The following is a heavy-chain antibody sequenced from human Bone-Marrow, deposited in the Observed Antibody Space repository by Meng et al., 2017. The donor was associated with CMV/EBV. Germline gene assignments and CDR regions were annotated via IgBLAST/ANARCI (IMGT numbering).Heavy chain of an antibody. CDR2: IIPIFGTA. V-gene: IGHV1-69*05. CDR3: ARDLGTSDSSPHGGVGY. D-gene: IGHD6-13*01. CDR1: AGTFSSYA. Sequence: SVKVSCKAAAGTFSSYAISWVRQAPGQGLEWMGGIIPIFGTANYAQKFQGRVTITTGESTSTAYMKLSSLRSEDTAVYYCARDLGTSDSSPHGGVGYWGQGTLVTVSS. J-gene: IGHJ4*02.